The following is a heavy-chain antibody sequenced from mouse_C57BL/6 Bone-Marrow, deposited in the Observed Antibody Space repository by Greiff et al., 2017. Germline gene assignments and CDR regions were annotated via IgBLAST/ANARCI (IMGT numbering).Heavy chain of an antibody. CDR3: ANPYSYGSSFDV. CDR1: GYTFTSYW. CDR2: IYPGSGST. J-gene: IGHJ1*03. D-gene: IGHD1-1*01. V-gene: IGHV1-55*01. Sequence: VQLQQPGAELVKPGASVKMSCKASGYTFTSYWITWVKQRPGQGLEWIGDIYPGSGSTNYNEKFKSKATLTVDTSSSTAYMQLSILTSEDSAVYYGANPYSYGSSFDVWGTGTTVTVSS.